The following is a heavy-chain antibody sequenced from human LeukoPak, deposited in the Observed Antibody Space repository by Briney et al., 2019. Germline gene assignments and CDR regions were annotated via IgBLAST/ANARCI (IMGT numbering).Heavy chain of an antibody. CDR2: ISDGGHST. Sequence: HPGGSLRLSCAASGFTFSNFAMSWVRQTPGKGLQWVSSISDGGHSTYFADPVRGRFTLSRDNSNNIVYLQMNNLGVEDTAMYYCAKSYCSGGTCHSYLPYFFDYWGQGTLVTVSS. CDR1: GFTFSNFA. J-gene: IGHJ4*02. CDR3: AKSYCSGGTCHSYLPYFFDY. D-gene: IGHD2-15*01. V-gene: IGHV3-23*01.